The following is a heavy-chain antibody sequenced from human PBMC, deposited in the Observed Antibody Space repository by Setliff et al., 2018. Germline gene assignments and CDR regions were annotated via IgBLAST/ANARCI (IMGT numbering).Heavy chain of an antibody. CDR2: IKDDGSEK. Sequence: PGGSLRLSCAASGFTFSSYWMTWVRQAPGKGLEWVATIKDDGSEKYYVDSVKGRFTISRDIAYNSLYLQMKSLRGDDTAVYSCARDGVFYAMDFWGQGTTVTVSS. D-gene: IGHD3-10*01. J-gene: IGHJ6*02. CDR1: GFTFSSYW. V-gene: IGHV3-7*01. CDR3: ARDGVFYAMDF.